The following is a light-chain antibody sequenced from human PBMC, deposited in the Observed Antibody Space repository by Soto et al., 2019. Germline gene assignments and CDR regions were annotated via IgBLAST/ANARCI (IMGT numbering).Light chain of an antibody. CDR2: KAS. CDR3: QHYNSDSDA. Sequence: IPVTHWASTLSGSVGDRVTIACRASQTIXSWFAWYQQKPGKAPKVLXAKASTLKSGVPSRLSGSGSGTEFTLTISSLQPDDFANYYFQHYNSDSDAVGQGTKVEIK. V-gene: IGKV1-5*03. CDR1: QTIXSW. J-gene: IGKJ1*01.